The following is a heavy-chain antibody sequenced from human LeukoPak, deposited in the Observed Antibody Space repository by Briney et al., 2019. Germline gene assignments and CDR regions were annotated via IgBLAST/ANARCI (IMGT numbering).Heavy chain of an antibody. J-gene: IGHJ4*02. Sequence: GGSLRLSCAASGFTFSSYAMSWVRQAPGKGLEWVSAISGSGGSTYYADSVKGRFTISRDNSKNTLYLQMNSLRAEDTAVYYCAKVGQNYDILTYYFDYWGQGTLVTVSS. CDR3: AKVGQNYDILTYYFDY. V-gene: IGHV3-23*01. CDR2: ISGSGGST. D-gene: IGHD3-9*01. CDR1: GFTFSSYA.